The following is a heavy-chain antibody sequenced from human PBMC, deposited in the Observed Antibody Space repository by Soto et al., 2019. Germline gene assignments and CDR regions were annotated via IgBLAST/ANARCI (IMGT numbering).Heavy chain of an antibody. J-gene: IGHJ6*04. Sequence: GGSLRLSSAASGFTFSSYSINWVHQAPGKGLEWVSSISSSSSYIYYADSVKGRFTISRDNAKNSLYLQMNSLRAEDTAVYYCAELDPISPWDVWGKGTTVTVAS. CDR2: ISSSSSYI. V-gene: IGHV3-21*01. CDR1: GFTFSSYS. D-gene: IGHD1-7*01. CDR3: AELDPISPWDV.